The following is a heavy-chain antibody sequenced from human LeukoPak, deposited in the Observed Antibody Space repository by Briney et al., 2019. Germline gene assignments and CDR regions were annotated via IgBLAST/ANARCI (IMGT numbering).Heavy chain of an antibody. CDR1: GFTFSSYA. CDR3: AKVYGSGSYWVYYYYGMDV. V-gene: IGHV3-23*01. D-gene: IGHD3-10*01. J-gene: IGHJ6*02. Sequence: GGSLRLSCAASGFTFSSYAMSWVRQAPGKGLEWVSAISGSGGSTYYADSVKGRFTISRAKNTLYLQMNSLRAEDTAVYYCAKVYGSGSYWVYYYYGMDVWGQGTTVTVSS. CDR2: ISGSGGST.